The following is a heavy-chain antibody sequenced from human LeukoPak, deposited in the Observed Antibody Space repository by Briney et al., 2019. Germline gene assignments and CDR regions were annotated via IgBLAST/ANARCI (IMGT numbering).Heavy chain of an antibody. CDR2: ISYDGSNK. V-gene: IGHV3-30*18. CDR3: AKELTRPNRPVAGLNY. D-gene: IGHD6-19*01. Sequence: GGSLRLSCAASGFTFSAYGMHWVRQAPGKGLEWVAIISYDGSNKYYPDSVKGRFTISRDDSKNTLYLQMNSLGTEDTAVYYCAKELTRPNRPVAGLNYWGQGTLVTVSS. J-gene: IGHJ4*02. CDR1: GFTFSAYG.